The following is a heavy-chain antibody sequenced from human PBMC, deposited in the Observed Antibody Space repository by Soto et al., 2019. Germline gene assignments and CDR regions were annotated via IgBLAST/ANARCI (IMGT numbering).Heavy chain of an antibody. V-gene: IGHV4-39*01. Sequence: QLQLQESGPGLVKPSETLSLTCTVSGGSISSSSYYWGWIRQPPGKGLEWIGSIYYSGSTYYNPSLKSRVTISVDTSKNQFSLKLSSVTAADTAVYYCARLRIEKSGTAYYFDYWGQGTLVTVSS. CDR2: IYYSGST. CDR3: ARLRIEKSGTAYYFDY. J-gene: IGHJ4*02. D-gene: IGHD1-1*01. CDR1: GGSISSSSYY.